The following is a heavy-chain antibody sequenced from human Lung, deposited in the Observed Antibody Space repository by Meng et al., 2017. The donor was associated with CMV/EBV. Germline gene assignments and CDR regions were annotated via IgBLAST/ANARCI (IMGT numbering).Heavy chain of an antibody. J-gene: IGHJ4*02. CDR2: INHRGST. CDR1: GGSSSGYY. Sequence: SETLSPTCAVYGGSSSGYYWSWIRQPPGKGLEWIGEINHRGSTNYNPSLKSRVTISVDTSKNQFSLKLSSVTAADTTVYYCTRGAWNYVGVFDYWGQGTLVTVSS. D-gene: IGHD1-7*01. V-gene: IGHV4-34*01. CDR3: TRGAWNYVGVFDY.